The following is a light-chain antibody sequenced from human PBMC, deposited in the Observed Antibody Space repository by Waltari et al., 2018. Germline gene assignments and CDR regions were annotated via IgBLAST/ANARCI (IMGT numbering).Light chain of an antibody. Sequence: EIVMTQTPATLSVSPGERATLSCRASQSVSSNLAWYQQKPGQAPRLLIYAASTRDTGIPDRFSCSGSGTEFTLTISSLQSEDFAFYYCQQYNNWPPLTFGGGTKVEIK. J-gene: IGKJ4*01. V-gene: IGKV3-15*01. CDR3: QQYNNWPPLT. CDR1: QSVSSN. CDR2: AAS.